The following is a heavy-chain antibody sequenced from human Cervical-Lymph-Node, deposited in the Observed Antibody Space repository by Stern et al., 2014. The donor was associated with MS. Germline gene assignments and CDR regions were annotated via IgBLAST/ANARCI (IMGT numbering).Heavy chain of an antibody. D-gene: IGHD6-19*01. CDR1: RYSFTTFW. CDR3: ARPLGSGWTAGWYY. V-gene: IGHV5-51*03. Sequence: EVQLVESGAEVKKPGESLKLSCKGSRYSFTTFWIGWVRQMPGKVLEWMGIIFTDDSDTRYSTSLQGQVNIAADKSTDTAYLQWSSLKASDTATYYCARPLGSGWTAGWYYWGQGTRVTVSS. CDR2: IFTDDSDT. J-gene: IGHJ4*02.